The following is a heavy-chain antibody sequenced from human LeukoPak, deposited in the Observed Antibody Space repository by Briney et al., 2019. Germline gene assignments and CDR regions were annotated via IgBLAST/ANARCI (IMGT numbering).Heavy chain of an antibody. CDR2: ISSSSSYI. D-gene: IGHD4-17*01. V-gene: IGHV3-21*01. CDR3: ARDKYGDQYYFDY. J-gene: IGHJ4*02. CDR1: GFTFSSYS. Sequence: PGGSLRLSCAASGFTFSSYSMNWVRQAPGKGLEWVSSISSSSSYIYYADSVKGRFTISRDNARNSLYLQMNSLRAEDTAVYYCARDKYGDQYYFDYWGQGTLVTVFS.